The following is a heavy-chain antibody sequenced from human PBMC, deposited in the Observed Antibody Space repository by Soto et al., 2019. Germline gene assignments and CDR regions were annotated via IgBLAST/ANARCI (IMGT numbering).Heavy chain of an antibody. CDR1: GGTFSSYA. J-gene: IGHJ6*02. CDR2: IIPIFGTA. V-gene: IGHV1-69*13. Sequence: SVKVSCKASGGTFSSYAISWVRQAPGQGLEWMGGIIPIFGTANYAQKFQGRVTITADESTSTAYMELSSLRSEDTAVYDCARESRGYDFWSGYPYYYYFGMDVWGEGTTVTVS. D-gene: IGHD3-3*01. CDR3: ARESRGYDFWSGYPYYYYFGMDV.